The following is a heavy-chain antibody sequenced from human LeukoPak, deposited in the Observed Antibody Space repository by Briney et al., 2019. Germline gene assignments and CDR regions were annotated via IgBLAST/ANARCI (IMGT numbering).Heavy chain of an antibody. D-gene: IGHD3/OR15-3a*01. CDR3: TAGTGRSDFDY. V-gene: IGHV3-15*01. CDR2: IKRKGDDGTI. CDR1: GFSFSSFW. J-gene: IGHJ4*02. Sequence: RSGGSLRLSCAVSGFSFSSFWMNWVRQAPGKGLEWVGRIKRKGDDGTIDYAAPVKGRLTISRDDSKNTLYLQMNSLKSEDTAVYYCTAGTGRSDFDYWGQGTLVTVSS.